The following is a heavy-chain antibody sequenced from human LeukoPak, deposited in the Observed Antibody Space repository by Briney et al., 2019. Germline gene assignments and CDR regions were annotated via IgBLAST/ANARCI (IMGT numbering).Heavy chain of an antibody. CDR3: ARFGSGYYGMDV. CDR1: GGSISSGGYY. Sequence: SQTLSLTCTVSGGSISSGGYYWSWIRQHPGKGLEWIGYIYYSGSTYYNPSLKSRVTISVDTSKNQFSLKLSSVTAADTAVYYCARFGSGYYGMDVWGQGTTVTVSS. V-gene: IGHV4-31*03. D-gene: IGHD3-3*01. J-gene: IGHJ6*02. CDR2: IYYSGST.